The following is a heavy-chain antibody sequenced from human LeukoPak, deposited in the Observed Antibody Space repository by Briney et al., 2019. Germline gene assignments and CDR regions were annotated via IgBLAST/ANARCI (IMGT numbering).Heavy chain of an antibody. CDR2: IYPGDSDT. CDR1: GYNFASQW. Sequence: GESLKISCKGSGYNFASQWIGWVRQMPGKGLEWMGIIYPGDSDTRYSPSFQGQVTISADKSANTAYLQWSSLKASDTAIYYCARHPKYSSGGRWFDPWGQGTLVTVSS. J-gene: IGHJ5*02. V-gene: IGHV5-51*01. D-gene: IGHD3-22*01. CDR3: ARHPKYSSGGRWFDP.